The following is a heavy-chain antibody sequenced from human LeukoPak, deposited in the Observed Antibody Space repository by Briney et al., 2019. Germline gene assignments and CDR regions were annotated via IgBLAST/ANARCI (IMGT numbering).Heavy chain of an antibody. D-gene: IGHD4-17*01. CDR3: ARDPYYGDSSYYYYMDV. CDR1: GYTFTSYG. Sequence: GASVKVSCKASGYTFTSYGISWVRQAPGQGLEWMGWISAYNGNTNYAQKLQGRVTMTTDTSTSTAYMELRSLRSDDTAVYYCARDPYYGDSSYYYYMDVWGKGTTVTVSS. V-gene: IGHV1-18*01. CDR2: ISAYNGNT. J-gene: IGHJ6*03.